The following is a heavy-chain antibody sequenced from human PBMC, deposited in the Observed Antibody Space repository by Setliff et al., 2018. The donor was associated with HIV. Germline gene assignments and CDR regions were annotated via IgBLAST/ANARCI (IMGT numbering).Heavy chain of an antibody. CDR1: GGSFSGYY. D-gene: IGHD6-19*01. J-gene: IGHJ4*02. CDR2: INHSGST. Sequence: SETLSLTCAVYGGSFSGYYWSWIRQPPGKGLEWIGEINHSGSTNYNPSLKSRVTISVDTSKNQFSLKLSSVTAADTAVYFCARETRSGWYDLAYWGQGTLVTVSS. V-gene: IGHV4-34*01. CDR3: ARETRSGWYDLAY.